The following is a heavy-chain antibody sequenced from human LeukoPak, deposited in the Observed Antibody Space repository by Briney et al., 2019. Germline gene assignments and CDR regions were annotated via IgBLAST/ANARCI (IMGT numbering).Heavy chain of an antibody. CDR2: MNPNSGNT. CDR3: ASSGDPYYYYYMDV. J-gene: IGHJ6*03. D-gene: IGHD7-27*01. CDR1: GYTFTSYD. Sequence: ASVKVSCKASGYTFTSYDINWVRQATGQGLEWMGWMNPNSGNTGYAQKFQGRVTMTRNTSISTAYMELSSLRSEDTAVYYCASSGDPYYYYYMDVWGKGTTVTVSS. V-gene: IGHV1-8*01.